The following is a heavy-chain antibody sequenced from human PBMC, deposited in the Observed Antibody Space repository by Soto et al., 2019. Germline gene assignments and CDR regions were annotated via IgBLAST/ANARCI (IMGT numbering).Heavy chain of an antibody. V-gene: IGHV3-48*01. Sequence: EVQLVESGGGLVQPGGSLRLSCADSGFTFSRYAMNWVRQAPGKGLEWVSYINQDSGTIYYADSVKGRFTISRDNANNLLSLQMNSLRAEDTAVYYCARDRGYTGYDFAYWGQGTVVTVSS. CDR1: GFTFSRYA. CDR3: ARDRGYTGYDFAY. CDR2: INQDSGTI. D-gene: IGHD5-12*01. J-gene: IGHJ4*02.